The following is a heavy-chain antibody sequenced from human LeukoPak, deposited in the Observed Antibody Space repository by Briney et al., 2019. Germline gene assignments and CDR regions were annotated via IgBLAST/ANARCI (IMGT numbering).Heavy chain of an antibody. CDR3: ARRLRPGNWFDP. CDR1: GGSISSSSYY. Sequence: SETLSLTCTVSGGSISSSSYYWGWIRQPPGKGLEWIGSIYYSGSTYSNPSLKSRVTISVDTSKNQFSLKLSSVTAADTAVYYCARRLRPGNWFDPWGQGTLVTVSS. CDR2: IYYSGST. J-gene: IGHJ5*02. V-gene: IGHV4-39*01.